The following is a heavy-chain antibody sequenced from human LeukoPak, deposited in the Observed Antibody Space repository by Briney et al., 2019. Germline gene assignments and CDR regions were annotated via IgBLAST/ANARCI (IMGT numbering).Heavy chain of an antibody. Sequence: PSETLSLACTVSGYSISSGYYWGWIRQPPGKGLEWIGSIYHSGSTYYNPSLKSRVTISVDTSKNQFSLKLSSVTAADTAVYYCAKTEYDLLFLEARHLEWFEPWGQGTLVTVSS. CDR3: AKTEYDLLFLEARHLEWFEP. J-gene: IGHJ5*02. CDR1: GYSISSGYY. V-gene: IGHV4-38-2*02. D-gene: IGHD3-3*01. CDR2: IYHSGST.